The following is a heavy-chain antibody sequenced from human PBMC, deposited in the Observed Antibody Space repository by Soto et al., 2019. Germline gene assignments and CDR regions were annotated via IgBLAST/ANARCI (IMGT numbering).Heavy chain of an antibody. CDR1: GYTFTSYY. CDR3: ASAGIAAAGLDY. CDR2: INPSGGST. D-gene: IGHD6-13*01. V-gene: IGHV1-46*01. J-gene: IGHJ4*02. Sequence: ASVKVSCKASGYTFTSYYMHWVRQAPGQGLEWMGIINPSGGSTSYAQKLQGRVTMTRDTSTSTVYMELSSLRSEDTAVYYCASAGIAAAGLDYWGQGTLVTVSS.